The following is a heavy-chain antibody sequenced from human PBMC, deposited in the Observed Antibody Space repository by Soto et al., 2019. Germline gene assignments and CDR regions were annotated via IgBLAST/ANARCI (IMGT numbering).Heavy chain of an antibody. J-gene: IGHJ5*02. CDR1: GYTFTSYG. CDR2: INAGNGNT. V-gene: IGHV1-3*01. Sequence: ASVKVSCKASGYTFTSYGMHWVRQAPGQRLEWMGWINAGNGNTKYSQKFQGRVTITRDTSASTAYMELSSLRSEDTAVYYCASMVRGSYYTASWFDPWGQGTLVTVSS. D-gene: IGHD3-10*01. CDR3: ASMVRGSYYTASWFDP.